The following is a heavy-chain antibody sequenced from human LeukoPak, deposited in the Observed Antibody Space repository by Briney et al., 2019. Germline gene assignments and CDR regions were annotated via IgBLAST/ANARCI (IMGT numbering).Heavy chain of an antibody. CDR3: ARQERYYYDSSGYPEAFDI. Sequence: GASVKVSCKASGYTFTSYGISWVRQAPGQGLEWMGGIIPIFGTANYAQKFQGRVTITTDESTSTAYMELSSLRSEDTAVYYCARQERYYYDSSGYPEAFDIWGQGTMVTVSS. CDR2: IIPIFGTA. CDR1: GYTFTSYG. J-gene: IGHJ3*02. V-gene: IGHV1-69*05. D-gene: IGHD3-22*01.